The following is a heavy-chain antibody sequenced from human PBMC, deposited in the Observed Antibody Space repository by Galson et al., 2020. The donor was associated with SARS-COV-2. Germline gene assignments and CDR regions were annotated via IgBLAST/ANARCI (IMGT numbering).Heavy chain of an antibody. CDR2: LDTSSTYI. J-gene: IGHJ4*02. Sequence: GESLKISCAASGFACSSYNMNWVRQAPGKGLEWVASLDTSSTYIYHADSLKGRFTISRDNAENSLYLQMNSLRAEDTAVYYCARSPPASTSGTSIYFDYWGQGTQVTVSS. CDR3: ARSPPASTSGTSIYFDY. V-gene: IGHV3-21*01. D-gene: IGHD3-10*01. CDR1: GFACSSYN.